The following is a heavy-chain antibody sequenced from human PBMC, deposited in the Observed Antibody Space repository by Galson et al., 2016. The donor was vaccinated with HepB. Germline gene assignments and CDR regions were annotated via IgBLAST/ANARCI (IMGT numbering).Heavy chain of an antibody. CDR3: AKRHEYCPPVGCSVDY. J-gene: IGHJ4*02. Sequence: SLRLSCAASGFTFNKYGMHWVRQAPGKGLEWVAADSVHGGRQWYADSVKGRFTISRDNPNNMLFLQMSSLRADDTAVYYCAKRHEYCPPVGCSVDYWGQGTLVSVSS. CDR1: GFTFNKYG. D-gene: IGHD2/OR15-2a*01. V-gene: IGHV3-30*18. CDR2: DSVHGGRQ.